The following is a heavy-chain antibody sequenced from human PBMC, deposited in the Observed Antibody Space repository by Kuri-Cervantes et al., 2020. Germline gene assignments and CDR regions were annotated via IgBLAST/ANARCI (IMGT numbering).Heavy chain of an antibody. J-gene: IGHJ4*02. Sequence: ASVKVSCKASGYTFTSYYMHWVRQAPGQGLEWMGIINPSGGSTSYAQKFQGRVTMTRDTSTSTVYMELSSLRSEDTAVYYCATTAQLRGYCSGGSCYPHFDYWGQGILVTVSS. CDR2: INPSGGST. V-gene: IGHV1-46*01. D-gene: IGHD2-15*01. CDR1: GYTFTSYY. CDR3: ATTAQLRGYCSGGSCYPHFDY.